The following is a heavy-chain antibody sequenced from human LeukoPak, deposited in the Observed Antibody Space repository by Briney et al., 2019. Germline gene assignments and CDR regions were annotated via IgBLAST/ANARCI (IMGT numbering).Heavy chain of an antibody. J-gene: IGHJ5*02. V-gene: IGHV4-34*01. D-gene: IGHD2-2*01. Sequence: PSETLSLTCAVYGGSFSGYYWRRIRQPPGKGLEWSGEINHSGSTNYNPSLKSRVTISVDTSKNQFSLKPSSVTAADTAVYYCARGGIRRVVPAAIKAWFDPWGQGTLVTVSS. CDR3: ARGGIRRVVPAAIKAWFDP. CDR2: INHSGST. CDR1: GGSFSGYY.